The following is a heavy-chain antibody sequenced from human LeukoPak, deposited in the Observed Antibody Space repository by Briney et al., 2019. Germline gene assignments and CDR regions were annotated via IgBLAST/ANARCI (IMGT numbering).Heavy chain of an antibody. D-gene: IGHD6-13*01. CDR2: IYYSGST. V-gene: IGHV4-59*01. CDR3: ARFKSGGAAADY. Sequence: SETLSLTCTVSGGSISSYYWSWIRQPPGKGLEWIRYIYYSGSTNHNPSLKSRVTISVDTSKNQFSLKLSSVTAADTAVYYCARFKSGGAAADYWGQGTLVTVSS. J-gene: IGHJ4*02. CDR1: GGSISSYY.